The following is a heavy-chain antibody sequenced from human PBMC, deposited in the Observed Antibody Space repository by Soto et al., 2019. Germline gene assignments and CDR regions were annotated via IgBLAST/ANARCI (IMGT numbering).Heavy chain of an antibody. CDR1: GFTFSSYG. CDR2: IWYDGSNK. V-gene: IGHV3-33*01. Sequence: GGSLRLSCAASGFTFSSYGMHWVRQAPGKGLEWVAVIWYDGSNKYYADSVKGRFTISRDNSKNTLYLQMNSLRAEDTAVYYCARGEELLWFGELLYAGAFDIWGQGTMVTVSS. J-gene: IGHJ3*02. D-gene: IGHD3-10*01. CDR3: ARGEELLWFGELLYAGAFDI.